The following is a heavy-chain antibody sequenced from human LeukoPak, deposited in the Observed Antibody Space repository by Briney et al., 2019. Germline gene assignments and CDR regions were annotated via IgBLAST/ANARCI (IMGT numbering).Heavy chain of an antibody. CDR3: ARAPSEIGGYYPEYFRH. J-gene: IGHJ1*01. Sequence: QTGGSLRLSCAASGSTFSSYWMHWVRQAPGKGLVWVSRIKSDGSTNYADSVKGRFTISRDNAKNTLSLQMNSLRAEDTGVYYCARAPSEIGGYYPEYFRHWGQGTLVTVSS. V-gene: IGHV3-74*01. D-gene: IGHD3-22*01. CDR2: IKSDGST. CDR1: GSTFSSYW.